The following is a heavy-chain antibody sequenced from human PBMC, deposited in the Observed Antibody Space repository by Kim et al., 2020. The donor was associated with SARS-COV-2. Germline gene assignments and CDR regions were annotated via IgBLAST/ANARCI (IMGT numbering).Heavy chain of an antibody. J-gene: IGHJ5*02. D-gene: IGHD3-22*01. CDR3: ARDNYDSSRGNWFDP. Sequence: GGSLRLSCAASGFTFSSYSMNWVRQAPGKGLEWVSSISSSSSYIYYADSVKGRFTISRDNAKNSLYLQMNSLRAEDTAVYYCARDNYDSSRGNWFDPWGQGTLVTVSS. CDR1: GFTFSSYS. V-gene: IGHV3-21*01. CDR2: ISSSSSYI.